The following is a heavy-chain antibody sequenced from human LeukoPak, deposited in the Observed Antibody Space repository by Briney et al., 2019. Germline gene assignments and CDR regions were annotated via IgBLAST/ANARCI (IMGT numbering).Heavy chain of an antibody. CDR1: GFTFSTYG. CDR3: ARATFYSSSWYSGSVDV. CDR2: INSDGSST. D-gene: IGHD6-13*01. J-gene: IGHJ6*02. Sequence: GGSLRLSCAASGFTFSTYGIHWVRQAPGKGLVWVSHINSDGSSTTYADSVKGRFTISRDNAKNTLYLQMNSLRAEDTAVYYCARATFYSSSWYSGSVDVWGQGTTVTVSS. V-gene: IGHV3-74*01.